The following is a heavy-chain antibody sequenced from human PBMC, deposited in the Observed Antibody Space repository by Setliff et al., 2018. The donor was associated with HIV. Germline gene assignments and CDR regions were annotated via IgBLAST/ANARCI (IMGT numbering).Heavy chain of an antibody. J-gene: IGHJ4*02. Sequence: SETLSLTCTVSGGSISSYYWSWIRQPPGKGLEWIGYIYYSGSTNYNPSLKSRVTISIDPSKDHFSPKLRSVTAADTAVYYCARLSPLDWPFDYWGQGTLVTVSS. CDR3: ARLSPLDWPFDY. CDR1: GGSISSYY. D-gene: IGHD3-9*01. V-gene: IGHV4-59*08. CDR2: IYYSGST.